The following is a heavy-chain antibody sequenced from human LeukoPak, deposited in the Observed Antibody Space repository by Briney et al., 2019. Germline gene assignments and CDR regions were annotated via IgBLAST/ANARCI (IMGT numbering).Heavy chain of an antibody. V-gene: IGHV4-39*01. CDR3: ARRGGSGRSFDY. J-gene: IGHJ4*02. CDR1: GGSISSSSYY. D-gene: IGHD3-10*01. CDR2: IYSSGST. Sequence: PSETLSLTCTVSGGSISSSSYYWGWIRQPPGKELEWIGSIYSSGSTYYNPSLKGRVTISVDTSKNQFSLNLSSVPASDTAVYYCARRGGSGRSFDYWGQGILVTVSS.